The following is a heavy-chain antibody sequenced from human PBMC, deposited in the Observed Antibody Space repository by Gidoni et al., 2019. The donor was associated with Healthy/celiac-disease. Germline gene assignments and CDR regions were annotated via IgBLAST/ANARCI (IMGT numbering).Heavy chain of an antibody. J-gene: IGHJ4*02. CDR1: GFTLRSYA. CDR2: ISYDGSNK. V-gene: IGHV3-30-3*01. D-gene: IGHD3-16*01. CDR3: ARGRVEFRGEKSFDY. Sequence: QVQLVESGGGVVQPGRSLRLSCAASGFTLRSYAMHWVRQAPGKGLEWVAVISYDGSNKYYADSVKGRFTITRDNTKNTLYLQMNSLRAEDKAVYYCARGRVEFRGEKSFDYWGQGTLVTVSS.